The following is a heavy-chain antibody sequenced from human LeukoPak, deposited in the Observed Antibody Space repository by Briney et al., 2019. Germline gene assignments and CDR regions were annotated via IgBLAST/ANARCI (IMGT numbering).Heavy chain of an antibody. V-gene: IGHV4-39*07. CDR3: ARGLYYGGAFDI. CDR1: GDSISLSFYY. D-gene: IGHD4-23*01. Sequence: SETLSLTCSVSGDSISLSFYYWGWIRQPPGKALEWIGSVYYSGTTSYNPSLKSRVTISVDMSKNQFSLKLSSVTAADTAVYYCARGLYYGGAFDIWGQGTMVTVSS. J-gene: IGHJ3*02. CDR2: VYYSGTT.